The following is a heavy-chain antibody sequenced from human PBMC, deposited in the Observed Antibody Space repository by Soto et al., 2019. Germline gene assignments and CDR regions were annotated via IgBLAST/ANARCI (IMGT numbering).Heavy chain of an antibody. J-gene: IGHJ6*02. CDR3: ARDFRLRDRGVMWGFVGLDV. CDR1: GFTCSSCT. D-gene: IGHD3-10*01. CDR2: ISLSTNYI. Sequence: EGQLVESGGGLVKSGGSLRLSCAASGFTCSSCTMNWVRQAPGKGLEWVSSISLSTNYIYYADSLRGRFTISRDNAKNSVYLQMNILRAEDTAVYYCARDFRLRDRGVMWGFVGLDVWGQGTTVIVSS. V-gene: IGHV3-21*02.